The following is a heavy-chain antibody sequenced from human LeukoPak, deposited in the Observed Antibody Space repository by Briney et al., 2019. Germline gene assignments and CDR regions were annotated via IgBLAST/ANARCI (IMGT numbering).Heavy chain of an antibody. V-gene: IGHV4-39*01. Sequence: SETLSLTCTVSGGSISSSSYYWGWIRQPPGKGLEWIGTIYYSGSTYYNPSLKSRVTISVDTSKKQFSLKLSSVTAADTAVYYCARISGSSWYVHVYSYYMDVWGKGTTVTISS. CDR1: GGSISSSSYY. CDR2: IYYSGST. CDR3: ARISGSSWYVHVYSYYMDV. D-gene: IGHD6-13*01. J-gene: IGHJ6*03.